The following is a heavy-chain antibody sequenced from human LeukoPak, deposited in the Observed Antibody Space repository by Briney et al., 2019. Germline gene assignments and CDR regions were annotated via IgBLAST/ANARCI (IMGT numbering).Heavy chain of an antibody. Sequence: GGSLRLSCAASGFTFSTYSMNWVRQAPGKGLEWVSYISSRSGTIHYADSVKGRFTISRDNSKNTLYLQMNSLRVEDTAVYYCAKHRGRDGGYPFDYWGQGTLVTVSS. CDR1: GFTFSTYS. D-gene: IGHD5-12*01. CDR3: AKHRGRDGGYPFDY. CDR2: ISSRSGTI. J-gene: IGHJ4*02. V-gene: IGHV3-48*01.